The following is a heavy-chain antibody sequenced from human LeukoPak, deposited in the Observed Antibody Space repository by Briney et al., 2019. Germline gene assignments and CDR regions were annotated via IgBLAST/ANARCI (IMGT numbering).Heavy chain of an antibody. CDR1: GGSISSGDYY. D-gene: IGHD6-19*01. CDR2: IYYSGST. J-gene: IGHJ5*02. CDR3: ARDRDGSGWSPQFDP. Sequence: PSETLSLTCTVSGGSISSGDYYWSWIRQPPGKSLEWIGYIYYSGSTYYNPSLKSRVTISVDTSKNQFSLKLSSVTAADTAVYYCARDRDGSGWSPQFDPWGQGTLVTVSS. V-gene: IGHV4-30-4*02.